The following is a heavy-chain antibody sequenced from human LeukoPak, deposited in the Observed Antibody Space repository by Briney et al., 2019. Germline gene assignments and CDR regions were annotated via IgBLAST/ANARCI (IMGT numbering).Heavy chain of an antibody. Sequence: SETLSLTCAVYSGSFSGYHWSWIRQPPGKGLEWIGEINHSGSTNYNPSLKSRVTISVDTSKNQFSLKLRSVTAADTAVYYCARGYGSSSYNWFDPWGQGTLVTVSS. CDR1: SGSFSGYH. J-gene: IGHJ5*02. V-gene: IGHV4-34*01. D-gene: IGHD6-6*01. CDR2: INHSGST. CDR3: ARGYGSSSYNWFDP.